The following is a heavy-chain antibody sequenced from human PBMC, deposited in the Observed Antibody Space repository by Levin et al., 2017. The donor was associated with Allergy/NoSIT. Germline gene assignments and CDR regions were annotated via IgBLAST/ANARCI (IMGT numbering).Heavy chain of an antibody. D-gene: IGHD3-10*01. CDR1: SDSISSSNYY. J-gene: IGHJ4*01. V-gene: IGHV4-39*07. Sequence: GSLRLSCTVSSDSISSSNYYWGWIRQPPGTRLEWIGSIYYSGTTFYNPSLKSRVTISIDTSKNQFSLKLSSVTAADTAVYYCARYGSGTYYNLNYYWGHGTLVTVSS. CDR3: ARYGSGTYYNLNYY. CDR2: IYYSGTT.